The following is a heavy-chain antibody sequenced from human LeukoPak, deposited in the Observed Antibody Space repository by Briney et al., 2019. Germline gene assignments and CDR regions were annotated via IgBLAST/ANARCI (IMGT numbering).Heavy chain of an antibody. V-gene: IGHV3-48*01. D-gene: IGHD5-24*01. CDR2: ISSSSSTI. J-gene: IGHJ4*02. CDR3: ARDRQRWLQLYFDY. Sequence: SGGSLRLSCAASGFTFSSYSMNWVRQAPGKGLEWVSYISSSSSTIYYADSVKGRFTISRDNAKNSLYLQMNSLRAEDTAVYYCARDRQRWLQLYFDYWGQGTLVTVSS. CDR1: GFTFSSYS.